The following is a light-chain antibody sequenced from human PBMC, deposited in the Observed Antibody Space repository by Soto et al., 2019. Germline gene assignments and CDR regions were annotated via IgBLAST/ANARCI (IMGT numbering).Light chain of an antibody. CDR2: GAS. CDR1: QSVSSSY. V-gene: IGKV3-20*01. CDR3: QQYGSSSWT. J-gene: IGKJ1*01. Sequence: EIVLTQSPGTLSLSPGERATLSCRASQSVSSSYLACYQQKPGQAPRLLIYGASSRATGIPDRFSGSGSETDFTLTISRLSPEDVAVYYCQQYGSSSWTFGQGTKVEIK.